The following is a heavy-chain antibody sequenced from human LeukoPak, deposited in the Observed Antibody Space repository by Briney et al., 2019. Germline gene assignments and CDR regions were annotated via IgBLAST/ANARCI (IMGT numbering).Heavy chain of an antibody. V-gene: IGHV4-59*01. CDR3: ATLKAAAGTQWFDP. CDR2: IYHNGRT. CDR1: GASFSNDY. D-gene: IGHD6-13*01. Sequence: SETLSLTCTVSGASFSNDYWSWVRQAPGKGLEWIGYIYHNGRTNYSPSLKSRITISIDTSQNQFSLKLTSVTAEDTAVYYCATLKAAAGTQWFDPWGQGTLVTVSS. J-gene: IGHJ5*02.